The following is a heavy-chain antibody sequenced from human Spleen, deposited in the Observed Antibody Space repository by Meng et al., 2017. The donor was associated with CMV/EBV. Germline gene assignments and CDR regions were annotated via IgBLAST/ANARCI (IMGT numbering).Heavy chain of an antibody. D-gene: IGHD3-22*01. V-gene: IGHV3-74*01. CDR1: GFTFNRYW. J-gene: IGHJ4*02. CDR2: INPDASGT. CDR3: ARGRWGYYYDY. Sequence: GGSLRLSCAASGFTFNRYWMHWVRHAPGKGLLWVSRINPDASGTTYADSVKGRFTISRDNAKNTLYLQMTGLRAEDAAVYHCARGRWGYYYDYWGQGTVVTVSS.